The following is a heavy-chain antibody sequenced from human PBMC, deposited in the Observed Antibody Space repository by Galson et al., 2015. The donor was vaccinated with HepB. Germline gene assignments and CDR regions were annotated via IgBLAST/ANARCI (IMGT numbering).Heavy chain of an antibody. Sequence: ETLSLTCTVCDISFSASFWSGIRQPPGKGLGWVDEINHNGGINYNPSLRSRVIRSAGTSNKNHFSLNLTSVAAADTAVCFCASPSVHLNYLRGPLLLHMDDWGQGTPVTVSS. V-gene: IGHV4-34*01. J-gene: IGHJ6*02. D-gene: IGHD3-10*01. CDR2: INHNGGI. CDR3: ASPSVHLNYLRGPLLLHMDD. CDR1: DISFSASF.